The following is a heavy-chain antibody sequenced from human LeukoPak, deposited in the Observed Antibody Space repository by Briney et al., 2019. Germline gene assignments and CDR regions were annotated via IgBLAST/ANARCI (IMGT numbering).Heavy chain of an antibody. V-gene: IGHV1-2*02. CDR3: AKGRVVAGSKSLTYHWFDP. CDR1: GYTFTGYY. J-gene: IGHJ5*02. CDR2: INPNSGGT. D-gene: IGHD6-19*01. Sequence: GASVTVSCTASGYTFTGYYMHWVRQAPGQGLEWMGWINPNSGGTNYAQKFQGRVTMTRDTSISTAYMELSRLRSDDTAVYYCAKGRVVAGSKSLTYHWFDPWGQGTLVTVSS.